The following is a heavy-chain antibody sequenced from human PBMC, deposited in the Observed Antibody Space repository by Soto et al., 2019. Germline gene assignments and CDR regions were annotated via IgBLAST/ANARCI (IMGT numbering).Heavy chain of an antibody. Sequence: LRLSCAASGFTFSNYAMNWVRQAPGKGLEWVAVISYDGRNKYYADSVKGRFTISRDNSKNTLYLQVNSLRADDTAVYYCARNGSGNYYRFDYWGQGTLVTVSS. D-gene: IGHD3-10*01. CDR1: GFTFSNYA. CDR2: ISYDGRNK. CDR3: ARNGSGNYYRFDY. V-gene: IGHV3-30*04. J-gene: IGHJ4*02.